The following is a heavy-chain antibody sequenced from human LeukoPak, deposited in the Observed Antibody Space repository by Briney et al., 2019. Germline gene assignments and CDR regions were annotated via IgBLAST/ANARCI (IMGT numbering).Heavy chain of an antibody. V-gene: IGHV3-72*01. Sequence: TGGSLRLSCAASGFIFSDHYMDWVRQAPGKGLEWVGRTRNEANIYTTKYAASVKGRFTISRDDSKNSLYLQMNSLKTEDTAVYYCMFLPPGTVTTNWFDPWGQGTLVTVSS. CDR2: TRNEANIYTT. D-gene: IGHD4-17*01. J-gene: IGHJ5*02. CDR3: MFLPPGTVTTNWFDP. CDR1: GFIFSDHY.